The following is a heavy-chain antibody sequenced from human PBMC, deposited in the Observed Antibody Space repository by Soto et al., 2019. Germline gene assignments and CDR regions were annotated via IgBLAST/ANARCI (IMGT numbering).Heavy chain of an antibody. CDR1: GFTFSSYA. Sequence: GGSLRLSCAASGFTFSSYAMSWVRQAPGKGLEWVSAISGSGGSTYYADSVKGRYTISRDNSKNTLYLQMNSLRAEDTAVYYCAKAGWELLGFDYWGQRTLVTVSS. CDR2: ISGSGGST. CDR3: AKAGWELLGFDY. D-gene: IGHD1-26*01. J-gene: IGHJ4*02. V-gene: IGHV3-23*01.